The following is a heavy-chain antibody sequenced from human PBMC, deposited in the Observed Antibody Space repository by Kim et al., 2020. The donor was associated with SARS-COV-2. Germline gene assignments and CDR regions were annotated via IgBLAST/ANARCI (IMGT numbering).Heavy chain of an antibody. CDR3: ASGKIVATPPYYYSYCGMDV. D-gene: IGHD5-12*01. CDR2: IYYSGIT. V-gene: IGHV4-39*01. Sequence: SQTLSLTCTVSGGSISSSSYYWGWIRQPPGKGLEWIGSIYYSGITYYNPSLKSRVTISVDTSKNQCSLKLSSVTAADTAVYYCASGKIVATPPYYYSYCGMDVWGQGTTVTVSS. CDR1: GGSISSSSYY. J-gene: IGHJ6*02.